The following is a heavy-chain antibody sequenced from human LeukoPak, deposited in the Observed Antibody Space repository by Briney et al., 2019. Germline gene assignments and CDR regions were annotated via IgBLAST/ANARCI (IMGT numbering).Heavy chain of an antibody. CDR2: IKQDGSEK. Sequence: GGSLRLSCAASGSAFSSYWMSWVRQAPGKGLEWVANIKQDGSEKYYVDSVKGRFTISRDNAKNSLYLQMNSLRAEDAAVYYCAREGVLYFDYWGQGTLVTVSS. CDR3: AREGVLYFDY. D-gene: IGHD3-10*01. CDR1: GSAFSSYW. J-gene: IGHJ4*02. V-gene: IGHV3-7*01.